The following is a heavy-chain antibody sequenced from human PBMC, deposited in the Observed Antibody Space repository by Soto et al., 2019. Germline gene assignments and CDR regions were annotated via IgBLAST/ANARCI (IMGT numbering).Heavy chain of an antibody. V-gene: IGHV4-4*07. CDR2: IYTSGST. CDR3: ARERWGGIQLWRRVYYYYGMHV. J-gene: IGHJ6*02. D-gene: IGHD5-18*01. Sequence: SETLSLTCTVSGGSISSYYWSWIRQPAGKGLEWIGRIYTSGSTNYNPSLKSRVTMSVDTSKNQFSLKLSSVTAADTAVYYCARERWGGIQLWRRVYYYYGMHVCGQGTTVTVSS. CDR1: GGSISSYY.